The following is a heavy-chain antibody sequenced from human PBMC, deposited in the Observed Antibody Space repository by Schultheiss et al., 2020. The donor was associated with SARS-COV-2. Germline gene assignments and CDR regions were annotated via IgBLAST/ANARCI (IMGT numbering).Heavy chain of an antibody. CDR3: ARDRLMTRSGYNWFDP. Sequence: ASVKVSCKASGGTFSSYAISWVRQAPGQGLEWMGWMNPNSGNTGYAQKFQGRVTMTRDTSISTAYMELSRLRSDDTAVYYCARDRLMTRSGYNWFDPWGQGTLVTVSS. D-gene: IGHD3-9*01. CDR1: GGTFSSYA. J-gene: IGHJ5*02. CDR2: MNPNSGNT. V-gene: IGHV1-8*02.